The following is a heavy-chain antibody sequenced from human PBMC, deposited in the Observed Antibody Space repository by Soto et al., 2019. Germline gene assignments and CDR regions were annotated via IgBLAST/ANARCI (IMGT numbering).Heavy chain of an antibody. D-gene: IGHD6-6*01. CDR1: GYSIRSGYF. J-gene: IGHJ6*02. V-gene: IGHV4-38-2*01. Sequence: SETLSLTCAVSGYSIRSGYFWGWIRHPPGKGLEWIRSMYHSGITSYNLSLKSRVTISVDTSKNQLSLKLSSATAADTAVYYCARSMYSTSAQLYYGMDVWGQGTTVTVSS. CDR3: ARSMYSTSAQLYYGMDV. CDR2: MYHSGIT.